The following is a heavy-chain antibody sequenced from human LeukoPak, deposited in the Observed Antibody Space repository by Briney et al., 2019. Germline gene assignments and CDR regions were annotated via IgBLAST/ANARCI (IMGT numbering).Heavy chain of an antibody. D-gene: IGHD3-22*01. Sequence: SETLSLTCTVSGGPISDYFWSWIRQPAGKGLEWIGRVYTSGSPNYNPSLKSRVTVSVDTAKNQFSLKLRSVTAADTAVYYCARGRYYDSSAYYQVDWFDPWGQGTLVTVSS. CDR2: VYTSGSP. J-gene: IGHJ5*02. V-gene: IGHV4-4*07. CDR3: ARGRYYDSSAYYQVDWFDP. CDR1: GGPISDYF.